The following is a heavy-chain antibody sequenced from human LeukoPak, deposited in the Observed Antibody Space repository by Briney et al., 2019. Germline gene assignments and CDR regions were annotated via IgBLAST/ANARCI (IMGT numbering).Heavy chain of an antibody. CDR2: INHSGST. CDR3: ARRRFGELIRWFDP. D-gene: IGHD3-10*01. J-gene: IGHJ5*02. V-gene: IGHV4-34*01. CDR1: GGSFSGYY. Sequence: SSETLSLTCAVYGGSFSGYYWSWIRQPPGKGLEWIGEINHSGSTNYNPSLKSRVTISGDTSKNQFSLKLSSVTAADTAVYYCARRRFGELIRWFDPWGQGTLVTVSS.